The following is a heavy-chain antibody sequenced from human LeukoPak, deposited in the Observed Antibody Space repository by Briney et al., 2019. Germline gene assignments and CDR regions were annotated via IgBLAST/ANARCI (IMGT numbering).Heavy chain of an antibody. CDR3: SRDKASGPNYFDY. CDR1: GYTFNNYG. V-gene: IGHV1-18*01. J-gene: IGHJ4*02. CDR2: ISAYNGAT. D-gene: IGHD2-8*02. Sequence: ASVKVSCKASGYTFNNYGISWVRQAPGQGLEWMGWISAYNGATSYAQNVKGRVTLTTDTSTNTAYMELRSLRSDDSAVYYCSRDKASGPNYFDYWGEGTRVTVSS.